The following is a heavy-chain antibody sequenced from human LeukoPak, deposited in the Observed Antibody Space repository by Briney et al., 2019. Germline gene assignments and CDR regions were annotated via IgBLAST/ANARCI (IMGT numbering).Heavy chain of an antibody. CDR1: GFTFSDYA. V-gene: IGHV3-23*01. J-gene: IGHJ5*02. CDR2: ISGSGGST. D-gene: IGHD6-13*01. Sequence: PGGSLRLSCAASGFTFSDYAMSWVRQAPGKGLEWVSAISGSGGSTYYADSVKGRFTISRDNSKNTLYLQMNSLRAEDTAVYYCAKPIVAAGTSVPFDPWGQGTLVTVSS. CDR3: AKPIVAAGTSVPFDP.